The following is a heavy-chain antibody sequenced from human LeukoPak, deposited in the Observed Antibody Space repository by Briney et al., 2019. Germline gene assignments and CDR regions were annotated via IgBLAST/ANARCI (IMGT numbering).Heavy chain of an antibody. V-gene: IGHV4-59*12. CDR1: GGSISSYY. CDR3: ARQDIVVVVAATPFGY. CDR2: IYDSGST. D-gene: IGHD2-15*01. J-gene: IGHJ4*02. Sequence: PSETLSLTCTVSGGSISSYYWSWIRQPPGKGLEWIGYIYDSGSTNYNPSLKSRVTISVDTSKNHFSLKLSSVTAADTAVYYCARQDIVVVVAATPFGYWGQGTPVTVSS.